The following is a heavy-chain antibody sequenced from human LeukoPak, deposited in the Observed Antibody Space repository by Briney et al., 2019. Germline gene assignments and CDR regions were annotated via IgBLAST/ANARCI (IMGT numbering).Heavy chain of an antibody. CDR3: ARDFGVASYFDY. CDR2: ISGSGGST. V-gene: IGHV3-23*01. J-gene: IGHJ4*02. CDR1: GFTFSSYA. D-gene: IGHD2-8*01. Sequence: HPGGSLRLSCAASGFTFSSYAMSWVRQAPGEGLEWVSAISGSGGSTYYADSVKGRFTISRDNSKNSLYLQMNSLRAEDTAVYYCARDFGVASYFDYWGQGTLVTVSS.